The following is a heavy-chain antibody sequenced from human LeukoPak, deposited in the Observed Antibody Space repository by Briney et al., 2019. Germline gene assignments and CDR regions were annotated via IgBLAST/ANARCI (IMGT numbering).Heavy chain of an antibody. CDR2: IYYSGST. CDR3: ARAPQYYDSSGYYYYYMDV. D-gene: IGHD3-22*01. Sequence: SETLSLTCTVSGGSISTYYWSWIRQPPGKGLEWIGYIYYSGSTNYNPSLKSRVALSVDTSKNQFSLNLSSVTAADTAVYYCARAPQYYDSSGYYYYYMDVWGKGTTVTVSS. V-gene: IGHV4-59*01. CDR1: GGSISTYY. J-gene: IGHJ6*03.